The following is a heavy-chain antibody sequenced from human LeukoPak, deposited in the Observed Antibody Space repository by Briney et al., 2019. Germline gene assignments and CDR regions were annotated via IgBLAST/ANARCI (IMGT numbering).Heavy chain of an antibody. V-gene: IGHV3-21*01. CDR2: ISSSSSYI. CDR1: GFTFGRYS. Sequence: GGSLRLSCAASGFTFGRYSMNWVRQAPGRGLEWVSSISSSSSYIYYADSLKGRFTISRDNAKNTLYLQMNSLRAEDTAVDFCARDRIIYGDYGDAFDIWGQGTMVTVSS. CDR3: ARDRIIYGDYGDAFDI. D-gene: IGHD4-17*01. J-gene: IGHJ3*02.